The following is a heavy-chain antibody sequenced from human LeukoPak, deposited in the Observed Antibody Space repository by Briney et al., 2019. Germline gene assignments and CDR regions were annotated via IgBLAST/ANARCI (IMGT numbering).Heavy chain of an antibody. CDR2: IYPGDSDT. CDR1: GYSFTSYW. J-gene: IGHJ4*02. CDR3: ATQPGLGY. D-gene: IGHD1-26*01. V-gene: IGHV5-51*01. Sequence: GESLKISCKASGYSFTSYWIGWVRQMPGKGLEWMEIIYPGDSDTRYRPSFQGQVTISVDKSITTAYLQWSSLKASDSAIYFCATQPGLGYWGQGTLVTVSS.